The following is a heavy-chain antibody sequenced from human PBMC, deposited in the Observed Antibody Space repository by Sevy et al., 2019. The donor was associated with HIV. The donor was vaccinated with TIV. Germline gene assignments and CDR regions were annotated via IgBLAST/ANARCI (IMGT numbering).Heavy chain of an antibody. J-gene: IGHJ4*02. Sequence: LSLTCTVSGGSISRTDSLWAWIRQPPGKGLEWIGYIYHTVSDYYNPSLKSRVTISVDKSKNQFSLRLNSLTAADTAVYYCAVAVSVIPSATPPTFDSWGQGALVTVSS. D-gene: IGHD2-15*01. V-gene: IGHV4-30-4*08. CDR2: IYHTVSD. CDR1: GGSISRTDSL. CDR3: AVAVSVIPSATPPTFDS.